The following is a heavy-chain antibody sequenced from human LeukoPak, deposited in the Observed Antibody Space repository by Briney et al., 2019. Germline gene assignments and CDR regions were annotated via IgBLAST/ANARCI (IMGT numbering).Heavy chain of an antibody. J-gene: IGHJ6*02. CDR1: GFTFSSYA. Sequence: GRSLRLSCAASGFTFSSYAMHWVRQAPGKGLEWVAVISYDGSNKYYADSVKGRFTISRDNSKNTLYLQMNSLSAEDTAVYYCARRYGDYGVYGMDVWGQGTTVTVSS. CDR2: ISYDGSNK. V-gene: IGHV3-30*04. D-gene: IGHD4-17*01. CDR3: ARRYGDYGVYGMDV.